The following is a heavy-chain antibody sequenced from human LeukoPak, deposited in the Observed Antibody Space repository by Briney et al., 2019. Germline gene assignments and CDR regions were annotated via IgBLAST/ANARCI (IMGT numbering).Heavy chain of an antibody. CDR2: INPNSGGT. CDR1: GYTFTGYY. CDR3: ARASGGSYQN. V-gene: IGHV1-2*02. J-gene: IGHJ4*02. D-gene: IGHD1-26*01. Sequence: ASVNVSCKASGYTFTGYYMHWVRQAPGQGLEWMGWINPNSGGTNYAQKFQGRVTMTRDTSISTAYMELSRLRSDDTAVYYCARASGGSYQNWGQGTLVTVSS.